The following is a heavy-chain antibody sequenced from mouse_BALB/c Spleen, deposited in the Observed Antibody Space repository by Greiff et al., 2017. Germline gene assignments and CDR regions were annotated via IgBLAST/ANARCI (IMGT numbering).Heavy chain of an antibody. J-gene: IGHJ4*01. CDR2: ISSGGSYT. CDR3: TRERIYYDYDVGAMDY. CDR1: GFTFSSYT. V-gene: IGHV5-6-4*01. D-gene: IGHD2-4*01. Sequence: EVKLMESGGGLVKPGGSLKLSCAASGFTFSSYTMSWVRQTPEKRLEWVATISSGGSYTYYPDSVKGRFTISRDNAKNTLYLQMSSLKSEDTAMYYCTRERIYYDYDVGAMDYWGQGTSVTVSS.